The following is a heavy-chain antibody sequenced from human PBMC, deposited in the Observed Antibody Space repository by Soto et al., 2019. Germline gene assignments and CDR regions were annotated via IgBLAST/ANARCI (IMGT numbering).Heavy chain of an antibody. V-gene: IGHV4-34*01. Sequence: QVQLQQWGAGLLKPSETLSLTCAVYGGSFSGYYWSWIRQPPGKGLEWIGEINHSGSTNYNPSLTSRVTVSVGASENPFSLKRSSVSAADTAVYYCARGGAMVGEVTRGWNYFDYWGRGTMVAVSS. CDR2: INHSGST. J-gene: IGHJ4*02. D-gene: IGHD3-10*01. CDR1: GGSFSGYY. CDR3: ARGGAMVGEVTRGWNYFDY.